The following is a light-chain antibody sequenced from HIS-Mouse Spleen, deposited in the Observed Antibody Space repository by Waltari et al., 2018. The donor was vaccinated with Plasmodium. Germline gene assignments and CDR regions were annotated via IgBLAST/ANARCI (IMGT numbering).Light chain of an antibody. V-gene: IGLV3-1*01. CDR3: QAWDSSTVV. CDR1: KLGDKY. J-gene: IGLJ2*01. CDR2: QDS. Sequence: SYELTQPPSVSVSPGQTASITCPGDKLGDKYACWYQQKPGQSPGLVIYQDSKRPSGIPGRCTGANSGSTAKLTSDGTQAMDEADYCCQAWDSSTVVFGGGTKLTVL.